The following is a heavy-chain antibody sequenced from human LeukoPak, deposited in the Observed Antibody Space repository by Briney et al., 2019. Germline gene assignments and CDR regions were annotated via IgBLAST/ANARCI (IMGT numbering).Heavy chain of an antibody. CDR1: GFTFSSYS. Sequence: GGSLRLSCAASGFTFSSYSMNWVRQAPGKGLEWVSSISSSSGYIYCADSVKGRFTISRDNAKNSLYLQMNSLRAEDTAVYYCAKLLAAGYYFDYWGQGTLVTVSS. CDR3: AKLLAAGYYFDY. D-gene: IGHD6-13*01. V-gene: IGHV3-21*01. J-gene: IGHJ4*02. CDR2: ISSSSGYI.